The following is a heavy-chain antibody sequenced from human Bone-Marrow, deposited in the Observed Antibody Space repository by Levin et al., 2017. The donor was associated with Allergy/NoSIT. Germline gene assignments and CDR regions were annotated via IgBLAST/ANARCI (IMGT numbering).Heavy chain of an antibody. D-gene: IGHD3-3*01. CDR2: LYYSGTT. CDR3: ARHGVLGNDFWSGSLGWFDP. Sequence: SETLSLTCTVSGGSISSRTHFWGWIRQPPGKGLEWIGSLYYSGTTYYNPSVESRVIISVDTSNNQFSLKVNSVTAADTAVYYCARHGVLGNDFWSGSLGWFDPWGQGTLVTVS. V-gene: IGHV4-39*01. CDR1: GGSISSRTHF. J-gene: IGHJ5*02.